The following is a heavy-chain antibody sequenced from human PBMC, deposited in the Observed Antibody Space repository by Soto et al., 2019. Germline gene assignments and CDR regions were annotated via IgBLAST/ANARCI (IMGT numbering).Heavy chain of an antibody. D-gene: IGHD3-22*01. CDR3: ARDRGPSSGYYPYWFDP. Sequence: QVQLVQSGAEVKKPGSSVKVSCKASGGTFSSYAISWVRQAPGQGLEWMGEIIPIFGTANYAQKFQGRVTSTADESACTACMELSSLRSEDTAVYYCARDRGPSSGYYPYWFDPWGQGTLVTVSS. CDR1: GGTFSSYA. V-gene: IGHV1-69*12. CDR2: IIPIFGTA. J-gene: IGHJ5*02.